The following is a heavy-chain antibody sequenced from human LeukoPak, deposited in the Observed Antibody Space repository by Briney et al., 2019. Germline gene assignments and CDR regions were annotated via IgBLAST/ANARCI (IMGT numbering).Heavy chain of an antibody. CDR1: GFTFSSCA. CDR3: ARGSSDYDFWSGHGGWFDP. Sequence: GGSLRLSCAASGFTFSSCAMSWVRQAPGKGLEWVSAISGSGGSTYYADSVKGRFTISRDNSKNTLYLQMNSLRAEDTAVYYCARGSSDYDFWSGHGGWFDPWGQGTLVTVSS. D-gene: IGHD3-3*01. V-gene: IGHV3-23*01. J-gene: IGHJ5*02. CDR2: ISGSGGST.